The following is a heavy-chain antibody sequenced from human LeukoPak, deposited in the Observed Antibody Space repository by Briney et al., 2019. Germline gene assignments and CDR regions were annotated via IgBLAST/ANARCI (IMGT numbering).Heavy chain of an antibody. CDR1: GYTFTSYD. J-gene: IGHJ4*02. Sequence: GASVKVSCKASGYTFTSYDINWVRQATGQGLEWMGWMNPNSGNTDYAQKFQGRVTITRNTSISTAYMELSSLRSEDTAVYHCARGPTFAVASSSWRVGNYWGQGTLVTVSS. D-gene: IGHD6-13*01. CDR3: ARGPTFAVASSSWRVGNY. V-gene: IGHV1-8*03. CDR2: MNPNSGNT.